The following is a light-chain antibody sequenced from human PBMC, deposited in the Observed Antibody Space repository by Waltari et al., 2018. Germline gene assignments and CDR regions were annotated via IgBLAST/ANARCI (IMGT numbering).Light chain of an antibody. V-gene: IGLV3-25*03. CDR1: ALPKQY. CDR3: QSADSSGTYQV. Sequence: SYELTQPPSVSVSPGQTARITCSGDALPKQYAYWYQQKPGQAPVLVRYKDSERPHGIPERCSGSSSGTTVTLTISGVQAEDEADYYCQSADSSGTYQVFGGGTTLTVL. J-gene: IGLJ3*02. CDR2: KDS.